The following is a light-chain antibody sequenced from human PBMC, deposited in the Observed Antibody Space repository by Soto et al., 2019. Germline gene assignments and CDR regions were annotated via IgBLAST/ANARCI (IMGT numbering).Light chain of an antibody. Sequence: QSVLTQPPSVSGAPGQRVTISCTGSSSNFGAGYGVQWYQPLPGTAPKLLIYYNNNRPSGVPDRFSGSKSGTSASLAITGLQADDEADYYWQAYDSSLSGHVVFGGEAKVTVL. CDR2: YNN. CDR3: QAYDSSLSGHVV. CDR1: SSNFGAGYG. V-gene: IGLV1-40*01. J-gene: IGLJ2*01.